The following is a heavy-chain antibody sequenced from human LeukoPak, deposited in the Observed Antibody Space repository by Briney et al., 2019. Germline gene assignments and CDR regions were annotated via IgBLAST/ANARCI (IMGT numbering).Heavy chain of an antibody. CDR2: IHTSGST. Sequence: KPSETLSLTCTVSGDFISNSYWNWIRQPAGKGLEWIGRIHTSGSTNYNPSLQSRVTMSIDTSKNQFSLKLSSVTAADTAVYYCVREPITAAGSFDYWGQGALVTVSS. CDR1: GDFISNSY. J-gene: IGHJ4*02. D-gene: IGHD6-13*01. CDR3: VREPITAAGSFDY. V-gene: IGHV4-4*07.